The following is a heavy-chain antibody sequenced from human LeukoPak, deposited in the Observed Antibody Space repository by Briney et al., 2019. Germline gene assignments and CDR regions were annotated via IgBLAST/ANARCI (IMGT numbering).Heavy chain of an antibody. CDR1: GDSISSGGYY. J-gene: IGHJ4*02. D-gene: IGHD1-1*01. V-gene: IGHV4-31*03. CDR2: IYYSGST. Sequence: SQTLSLTCTVSGDSISSGGYYWSWIREHPGKGLEWIGCIYYSGSTYYNPSLKSRVTISVDTSKNQFSLKLSSVTAADTAVYYCARAWYNWKTLDYWGQGTLVTVSS. CDR3: ARAWYNWKTLDY.